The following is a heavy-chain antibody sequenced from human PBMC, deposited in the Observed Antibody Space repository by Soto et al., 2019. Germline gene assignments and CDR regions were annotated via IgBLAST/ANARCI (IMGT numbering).Heavy chain of an antibody. Sequence: QITLKESGPTLVKPTQTLTLTCTFSGFSLSTSGVGVGWIRQPPGKALEWLAFLYWDDDKRYSPSLKSRLTITKDTSKNPLLHTMTNVDPVDTATYNCASTRVNWGYRGLVDYWGQGTLVTVAS. J-gene: IGHJ4*02. CDR3: ASTRVNWGYRGLVDY. D-gene: IGHD7-27*01. V-gene: IGHV2-5*02. CDR2: LYWDDDK. CDR1: GFSLSTSGVG.